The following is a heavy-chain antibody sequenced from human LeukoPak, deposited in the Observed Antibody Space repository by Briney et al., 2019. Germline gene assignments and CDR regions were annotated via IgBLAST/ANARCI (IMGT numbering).Heavy chain of an antibody. J-gene: IGHJ3*02. D-gene: IGHD4-17*01. CDR1: GFTFGSYT. CDR2: ISSSSSYI. Sequence: GGSLRLSCAASGFTFGSYTMNWVRQAPGKGLQWVSSISSSSSYIYYADSVKGRFTISRDNAKNSLFLQMNSLRVEDTAVYYCARDPNYGDVGAFDIWGQGTMVTVSS. CDR3: ARDPNYGDVGAFDI. V-gene: IGHV3-21*01.